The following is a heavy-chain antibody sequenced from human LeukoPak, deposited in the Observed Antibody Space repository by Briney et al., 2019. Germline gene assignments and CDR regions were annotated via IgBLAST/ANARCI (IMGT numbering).Heavy chain of an antibody. Sequence: ASVKVSCKASGYTFTGYYMHWVRQAPGQGLEWMGWINPNSGGTNYAQKFQGRVTMTRDTSISTAYMELSRLRSGDTAVYYCARVFPNWGYAFDYWGQRTLVTVSS. J-gene: IGHJ4*02. CDR3: ARVFPNWGYAFDY. CDR1: GYTFTGYY. CDR2: INPNSGGT. V-gene: IGHV1-2*02. D-gene: IGHD7-27*01.